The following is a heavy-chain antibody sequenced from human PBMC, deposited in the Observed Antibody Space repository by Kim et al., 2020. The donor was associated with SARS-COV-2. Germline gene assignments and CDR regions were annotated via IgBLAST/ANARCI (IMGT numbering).Heavy chain of an antibody. CDR3: ARDVWFSNRDGYNYSDY. CDR1: GFTFSSYA. Sequence: GGSLRLSCAASGFTFSSYAMHWVRQAPGKGLEWVAVISYDGSNKYYADSVKGRFTISRDNSKNTLYLQMNSLRAEDTAVYYCARDVWFSNRDGYNYSDYWGQGTLVTGSS. V-gene: IGHV3-30*04. J-gene: IGHJ4*02. D-gene: IGHD5-12*01. CDR2: ISYDGSNK.